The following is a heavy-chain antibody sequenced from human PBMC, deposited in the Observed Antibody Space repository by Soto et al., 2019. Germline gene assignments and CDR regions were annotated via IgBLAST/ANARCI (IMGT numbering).Heavy chain of an antibody. D-gene: IGHD3-16*01. J-gene: IGHJ3*02. V-gene: IGHV3-72*01. CDR3: CRVGGYRGGFSPFEI. Sequence: EVQLVESGGGLVQPGGSTRLSCATSGFPVSDHHMDWVRQAPGKGLEWVGRSRNKATDYTTEYAASVKGRFSISRDDSKNSMYLQMNSLKAEDTATYYCCRVGGYRGGFSPFEIWGQGTMVTVSS. CDR1: GFPVSDHH. CDR2: SRNKATDYTT.